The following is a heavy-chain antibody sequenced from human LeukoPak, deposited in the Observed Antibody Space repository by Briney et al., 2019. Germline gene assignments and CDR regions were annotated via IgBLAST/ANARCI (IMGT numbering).Heavy chain of an antibody. D-gene: IGHD6-19*01. CDR2: IYYIGST. J-gene: IGHJ3*02. CDR3: AKDRSSGWTGVFDI. CDR1: GGSISSYY. V-gene: IGHV4-59*01. Sequence: PSETLSLTCSVSGGSISSYYWSWLRQSPGKGLEWVGYIYYIGSTKYNPSLESRVTISIDTSKNHFSLKLSSVTAADTAVYYCAKDRSSGWTGVFDIWGRGTMVTVSS.